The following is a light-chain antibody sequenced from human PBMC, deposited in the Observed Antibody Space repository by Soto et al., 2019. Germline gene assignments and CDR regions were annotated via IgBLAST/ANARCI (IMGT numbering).Light chain of an antibody. J-gene: IGLJ1*01. V-gene: IGLV2-23*01. CDR3: CSYAGSSSSYV. CDR2: EGS. Sequence: QSALTQPASVPGSPGQSITISCTGTSSDVGSYNLVSWYQQHPGKAPKLMIYEGSKRPSGVSNRFSGSKSGNTASLTISGLQAEDEADYYCCSYAGSSSSYVFGNGTKVTVL. CDR1: SSDVGSYNL.